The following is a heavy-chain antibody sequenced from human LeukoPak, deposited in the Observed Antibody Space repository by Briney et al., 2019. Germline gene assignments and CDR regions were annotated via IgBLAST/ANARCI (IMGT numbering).Heavy chain of an antibody. Sequence: GGSLRLSCAASGFIFSNYGMHWVRQAPGKGLEWVAFIQFDATNKYHADSVQGRFTISRDNSKNTLYLQMNSLRAEDTAVYYCAGRSMVHYQNAFDIWGQGTMVTVSS. CDR1: GFIFSNYG. J-gene: IGHJ3*02. CDR2: IQFDATNK. D-gene: IGHD3-10*01. V-gene: IGHV3-30*02. CDR3: AGRSMVHYQNAFDI.